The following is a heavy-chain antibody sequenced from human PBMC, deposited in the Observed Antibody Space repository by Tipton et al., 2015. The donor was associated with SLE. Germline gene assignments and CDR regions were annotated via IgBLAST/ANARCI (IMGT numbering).Heavy chain of an antibody. D-gene: IGHD1-26*01. J-gene: IGHJ4*02. CDR2: IYYSGST. Sequence: TLSLTCTVSGGSISSHYWSWIRQPPGKGLEWIGYIYYSGSTNYNPSLKSRVTISVDTSKNQFSLKLSSVTAADTAVYYCARVGDYYFDYWGQGTLVTVSS. V-gene: IGHV4-59*08. CDR1: GGSISSHY. CDR3: ARVGDYYFDY.